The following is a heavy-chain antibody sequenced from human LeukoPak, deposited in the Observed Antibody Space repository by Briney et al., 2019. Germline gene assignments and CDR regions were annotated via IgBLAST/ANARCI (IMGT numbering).Heavy chain of an antibody. D-gene: IGHD6-13*01. V-gene: IGHV5-51*01. CDR1: GYSFTSYW. CDR3: ARHFSSIAAAGIPFDY. Sequence: GESLKISCKGSGYSFTSYWIGWVRQMPGEGLEWMGIIYPGDSDTRYSPSFQGQVTISADKSISTAYLQWSSLKASDTAMYYCARHFSSIAAAGIPFDYWGQGTLVTVSS. J-gene: IGHJ4*02. CDR2: IYPGDSDT.